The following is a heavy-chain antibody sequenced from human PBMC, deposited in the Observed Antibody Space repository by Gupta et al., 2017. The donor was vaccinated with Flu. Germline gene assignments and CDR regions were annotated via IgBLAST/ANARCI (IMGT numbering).Heavy chain of an antibody. D-gene: IGHD3-10*01. Sequence: QVQLVQSGAEVKKPGASVKVSCKASGYTFTSYDINWVRQATGQGLEWMGWMNPNSGNTGYAQKFQGRVTMTRNTSISTAYMELSSLRSEDTAVYYCARGPPKTNRLLWFGELLSPESDYWGQGTLVTVSS. CDR2: MNPNSGNT. CDR1: GYTFTSYD. CDR3: ARGPPKTNRLLWFGELLSPESDY. J-gene: IGHJ4*02. V-gene: IGHV1-8*01.